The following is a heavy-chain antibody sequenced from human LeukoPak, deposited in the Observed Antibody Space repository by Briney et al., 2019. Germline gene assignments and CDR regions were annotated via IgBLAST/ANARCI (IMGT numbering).Heavy chain of an antibody. CDR3: ARDLAVAGTADAFDI. J-gene: IGHJ3*02. Sequence: SETLSLTCTVSGGSISSYYWSWIRQPAGKGLEWIGYIYYSGSTNYNPSLKSRVTISVDTSKNQFSLKLSSVTAADTAVYYCARDLAVAGTADAFDIWGQGTMVTVSS. CDR2: IYYSGST. V-gene: IGHV4-59*01. D-gene: IGHD6-19*01. CDR1: GGSISSYY.